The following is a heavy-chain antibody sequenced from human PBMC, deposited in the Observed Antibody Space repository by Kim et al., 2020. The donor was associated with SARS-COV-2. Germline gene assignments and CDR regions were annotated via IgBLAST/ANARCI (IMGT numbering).Heavy chain of an antibody. CDR1: GYSFTSYW. J-gene: IGHJ3*02. D-gene: IGHD3-3*01. Sequence: GESLKISCKGSGYSFTSYWIGWVRQMPGKGLEWMGTIYPGDSDTRYSPSFQGQVTISADKSLSTAYMQWSNQKASDTAMYYRAGLKRITFFGVVIEGPFDIWGQGTMVTVSS. V-gene: IGHV5-51*01. CDR3: AGLKRITFFGVVIEGPFDI. CDR2: IYPGDSDT.